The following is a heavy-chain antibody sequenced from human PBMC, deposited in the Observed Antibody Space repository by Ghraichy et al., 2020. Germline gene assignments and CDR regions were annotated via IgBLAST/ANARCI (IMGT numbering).Heavy chain of an antibody. Sequence: SETLSLTCTVSGGSISSYYWSWIRQPPGKGLEWIGYIYYSGSTNYNPSLKSRVTISVDTSKNQFSLKLSSVTAADTAVYYCARDRVVIYRDYYYYYGMDVWGQGTTVTVSS. CDR2: IYYSGST. V-gene: IGHV4-59*01. J-gene: IGHJ6*02. CDR1: GGSISSYY. CDR3: ARDRVVIYRDYYYYYGMDV. D-gene: IGHD3-3*01.